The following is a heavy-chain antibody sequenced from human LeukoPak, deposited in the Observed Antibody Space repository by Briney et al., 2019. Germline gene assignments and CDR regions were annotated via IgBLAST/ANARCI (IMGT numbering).Heavy chain of an antibody. CDR1: GCSISSYY. Sequence: PSETLSLTCTVSGCSISSYYWSWIRQPPGKGLEWIGYIYYSGSTNYNPSLKSRVTISVDTSKNQFSLKLSSVTAADTAVYYCAKGLRTPHYFDCWGQVILVTVSS. CDR3: AKGLRTPHYFDC. V-gene: IGHV4-59*01. J-gene: IGHJ4*02. CDR2: IYYSGST. D-gene: IGHD4-17*01.